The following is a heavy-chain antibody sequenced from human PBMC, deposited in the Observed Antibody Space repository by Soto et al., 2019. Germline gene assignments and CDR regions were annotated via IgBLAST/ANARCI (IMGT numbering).Heavy chain of an antibody. Sequence: QVQLVESGGGVVQPGRSLRLSCAASGFTFSSYGMHWVRQAPGKGLEWVAVISYDGSNKDYADSVKGRFTISRDNSKNTLYLQMNSLRAEDTAVYYCAKYRDLWFGELHYYYYGMDVWGQGTTVTVSS. J-gene: IGHJ6*02. CDR2: ISYDGSNK. CDR1: GFTFSSYG. D-gene: IGHD3-10*01. V-gene: IGHV3-30*18. CDR3: AKYRDLWFGELHYYYYGMDV.